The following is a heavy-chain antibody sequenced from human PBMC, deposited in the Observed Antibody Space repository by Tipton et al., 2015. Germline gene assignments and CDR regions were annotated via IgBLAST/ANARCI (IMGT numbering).Heavy chain of an antibody. CDR3: ARLRETYGSDSDNWFDP. CDR1: RGAIGFYS. CDR2: IYYSGST. J-gene: IGHJ5*02. Sequence: LRLSCTVSRGAIGFYSWSWIRQPPGKGLEWIGNIYYSGSTKYNPSLKNRVTISVDTSKNQFSLKLSSVTAADTAVYYCARLRETYGSDSDNWFDPWGQGTLVTVPS. V-gene: IGHV4-59*13. D-gene: IGHD3-10*01.